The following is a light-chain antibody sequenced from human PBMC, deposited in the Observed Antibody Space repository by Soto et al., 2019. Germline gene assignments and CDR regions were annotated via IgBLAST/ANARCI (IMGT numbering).Light chain of an antibody. V-gene: IGKV1-8*01. CDR3: QQYYSYPHA. CDR2: AAS. CDR1: QGISSY. Sequence: AIRMTQSPSSFSASTGDRVTITCRASQGISSYLAWYQQKPGKAPKLLIYAASTLQSGVPSRFSGSGSGTDFPLPISCLQSEDFATYYCQQYYSYPHAFGQGTKLEIK. J-gene: IGKJ2*01.